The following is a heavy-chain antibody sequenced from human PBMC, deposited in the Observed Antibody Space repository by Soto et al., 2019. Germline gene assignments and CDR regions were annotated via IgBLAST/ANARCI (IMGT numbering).Heavy chain of an antibody. D-gene: IGHD3-22*01. V-gene: IGHV3-30*18. J-gene: IGHJ4*02. CDR3: AKDRIPTPTMIVVVITGELDY. CDR2: ISYDGSNK. Sequence: QPGGSLRLSCAASGFTFSSYGMHWVRQAPGKGLEWVAVISYDGSNKYYADSVKGRFTISRDNSKNTLYLQMNSLRAEDTAVYYCAKDRIPTPTMIVVVITGELDYWGQGTLVTVSS. CDR1: GFTFSSYG.